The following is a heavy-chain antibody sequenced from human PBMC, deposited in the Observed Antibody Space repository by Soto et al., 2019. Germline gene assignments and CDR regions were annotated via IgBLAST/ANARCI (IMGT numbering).Heavy chain of an antibody. V-gene: IGHV3-7*03. CDR2: IKDDGSER. D-gene: IGHD3-3*01. CDR1: VFSFGSYW. J-gene: IGHJ4*02. CDR3: ARDVGPVTIFGEALSGYFDF. Sequence: WSLRLSCAVSVFSFGSYWMSWVRQAPGKGLEWLASIKDDGSERYYLDSVKGRFTISRDNAKDSLSLQMNSLRGEDTAFYYCARDVGPVTIFGEALSGYFDFWGQGTLVTVSS.